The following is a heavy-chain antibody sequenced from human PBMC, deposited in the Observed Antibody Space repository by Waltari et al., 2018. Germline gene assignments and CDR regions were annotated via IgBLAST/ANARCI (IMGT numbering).Heavy chain of an antibody. CDR1: GGSISSYY. D-gene: IGHD5-12*01. V-gene: IGHV4-59*01. CDR2: IYYSGST. CDR3: ARVSAIVSTTLFDY. Sequence: QVQLQESGPGLVKPSETLSLTCTVSGGSISSYYWSWIRQPPGKGLEWIGYIYYSGSTNYNPSLKSRVTISVDTSKNQFSLKLSSVTAADTAVYSCARVSAIVSTTLFDYWGQGTLVTVSS. J-gene: IGHJ4*02.